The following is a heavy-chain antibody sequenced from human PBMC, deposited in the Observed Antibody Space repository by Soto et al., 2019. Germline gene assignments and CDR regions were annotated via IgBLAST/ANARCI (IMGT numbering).Heavy chain of an antibody. CDR1: GVNFGTYR. CDR2: IVPLYHVI. D-gene: IGHD1-26*01. J-gene: IGHJ4*01. CDR3: ASDDGPHGGSYSHNY. Sequence: SVKVSCKASGVNFGTYRLNCVRQAPRQGLEWVGEIVPLYHVINYAPEFQDRVTITADQSTRTSYMHLSNLRSDDTAVYYCASDDGPHGGSYSHNYWGQGTLVTVSS. V-gene: IGHV1-69*10.